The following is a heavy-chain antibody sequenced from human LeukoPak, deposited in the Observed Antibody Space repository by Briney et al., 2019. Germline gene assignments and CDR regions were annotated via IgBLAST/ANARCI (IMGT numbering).Heavy chain of an antibody. D-gene: IGHD2-2*01. CDR1: GFTFSDYY. V-gene: IGHV3-11*04. J-gene: IGHJ4*02. CDR3: ARDLRVVPAAVGDFDY. CDR2: ISSSGSTI. Sequence: GGSLRLSCAASGFTFSDYYMSWIRQAPGKGLEWVSYISSSGSTIYYADSVKGRFTISRDNAKNSLYLQMNSLRAEDTAVYYCARDLRVVPAAVGDFDYWGQGTLVTVSS.